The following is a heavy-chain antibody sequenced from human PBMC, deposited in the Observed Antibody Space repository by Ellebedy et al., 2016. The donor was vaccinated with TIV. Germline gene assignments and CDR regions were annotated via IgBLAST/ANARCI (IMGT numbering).Heavy chain of an antibody. CDR3: ARGVSGGYSYGYRESLYGMDV. V-gene: IGHV1-8*02. J-gene: IGHJ6*02. Sequence: AASVKVSCKASGYTFTTYDINWVRQATGQGLEWMGWMNPNSGDTGYAQKFQGRVTMTRDTSISTAYMELSRLRSDDTAVYYCARGVSGGYSYGYRESLYGMDVWGQGTTVTVSS. CDR1: GYTFTTYD. CDR2: MNPNSGDT. D-gene: IGHD5-18*01.